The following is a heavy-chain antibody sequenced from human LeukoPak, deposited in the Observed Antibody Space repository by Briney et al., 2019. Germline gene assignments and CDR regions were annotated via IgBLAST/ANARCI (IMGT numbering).Heavy chain of an antibody. J-gene: IGHJ4*02. CDR1: GFTFRSFG. Sequence: PGRSLRLSCAASGFTFRSFGMPWVRQAPGKGLEWVAFISYEGSLTYYSDSMKGRFTVSRDSSQNTLYLQMDSLRAEDTAVYYCTREYDVATGLDFWGQGNLVTVSS. D-gene: IGHD3-9*01. V-gene: IGHV3-30*05. CDR3: TREYDVATGLDF. CDR2: ISYEGSLT.